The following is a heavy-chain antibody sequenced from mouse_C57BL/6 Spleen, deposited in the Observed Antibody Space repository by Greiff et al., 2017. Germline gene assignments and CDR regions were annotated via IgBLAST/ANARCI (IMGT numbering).Heavy chain of an antibody. CDR1: GYTFTSYW. CDR3: ARGGFYGNYFDY. J-gene: IGHJ2*01. CDR2: IDPSDSYT. D-gene: IGHD2-1*01. V-gene: IGHV1-69*01. Sequence: VQLQQPGAELVMPGASVKLSCKASGYTFTSYWMHWVKQRPGQGLEWIGEIDPSDSYTNYNQKFKGKSTLTVDKSSSTAYMKLSSLTSEDSAVYYCARGGFYGNYFDYWGQGTTLTVSS.